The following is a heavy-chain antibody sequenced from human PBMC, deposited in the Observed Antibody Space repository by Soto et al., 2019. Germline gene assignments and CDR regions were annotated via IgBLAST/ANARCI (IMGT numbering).Heavy chain of an antibody. J-gene: IGHJ3*02. CDR1: GYTFTGYY. CDR3: ARGGIVGATFAFDI. V-gene: IGHV1-2*04. Sequence: ASVKVSCKASGYTFTGYYMHWVRQAPGQGLEWMGWINPNSGGTNYAQKFQGWVTMTRDTSISTAYMELSRLRSDDTAVYYCARGGIVGATFAFDIWGQGTMVTVSS. CDR2: INPNSGGT. D-gene: IGHD1-26*01.